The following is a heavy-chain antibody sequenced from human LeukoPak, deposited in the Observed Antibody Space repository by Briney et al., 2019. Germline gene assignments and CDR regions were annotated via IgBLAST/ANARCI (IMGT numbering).Heavy chain of an antibody. J-gene: IGHJ5*02. CDR2: ISAYNGNT. V-gene: IGHV1-18*01. CDR3: ARLYYGSGSYSWFDP. Sequence: ASVKVSCKASGYTFTSYGISWVRQAPGQGLEWMGWISAYNGNTNYAQKLQGRVTMTTDTSTSTAYMELRSLRSDDTAVYYCARLYYGSGSYSWFDPWGQGTLVTVSS. CDR1: GYTFTSYG. D-gene: IGHD3-10*01.